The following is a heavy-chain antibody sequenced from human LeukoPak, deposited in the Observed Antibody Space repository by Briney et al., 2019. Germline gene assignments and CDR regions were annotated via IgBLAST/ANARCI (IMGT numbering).Heavy chain of an antibody. CDR3: ARDRAPRQFDY. V-gene: IGHV4-34*01. J-gene: IGHJ4*02. CDR2: INHSGST. Sequence: SETLSLTCTVSGGSISSYYWSWIRQPPGKGLEWIGEINHSGSTNYNPSLKSRVTISVDTSKNQFSLKLSSVTAADTAVYYCARDRAPRQFDYWGQGTLVTVSS. D-gene: IGHD3-10*01. CDR1: GGSISSYY.